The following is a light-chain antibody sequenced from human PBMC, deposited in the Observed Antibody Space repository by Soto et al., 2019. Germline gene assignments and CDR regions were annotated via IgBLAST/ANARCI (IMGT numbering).Light chain of an antibody. CDR2: EVT. CDR3: SSYTIYSTLLL. CDR1: SSDIGGYKY. Sequence: QSALTQPASVSGSPGQSITISCTGTSSDIGGYKYVSWYQQHPGKAPKLIIYEVTNRPSGVSGRFSGSKSGNTASLTISGLQAEDEADYYCSSYTIYSTLLLFGGGTKVTVL. V-gene: IGLV2-14*01. J-gene: IGLJ2*01.